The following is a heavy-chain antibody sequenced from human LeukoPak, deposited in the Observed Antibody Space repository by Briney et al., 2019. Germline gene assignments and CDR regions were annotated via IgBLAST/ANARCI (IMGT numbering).Heavy chain of an antibody. CDR2: ISGSGGST. V-gene: IGHV3-23*01. CDR1: GFTFSSYA. Sequence: GGSLRLSCAASGFTFSSYAMSWVRQAPGKGLEWVSAISGSGGSTYYADSVKGRFTISRDNSKNTLYLQMNSLRAEDTAVNYCAKGGRWLQYFDYWGQGTLVTVSS. CDR3: AKGGRWLQYFDY. J-gene: IGHJ4*02. D-gene: IGHD5-24*01.